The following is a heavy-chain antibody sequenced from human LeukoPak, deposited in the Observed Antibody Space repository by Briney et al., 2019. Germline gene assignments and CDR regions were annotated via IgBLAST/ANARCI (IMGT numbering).Heavy chain of an antibody. V-gene: IGHV3-23*01. CDR2: ISGSGGGT. CDR1: GVTFSSYV. J-gene: IGHJ6*02. Sequence: GGSLRLSCEASGVTFSSYVMSWVRQAPGKGPEWVSGISGSGGGTYYADSVKGRFAISRDNSKNTLYLQMNSLRAEDTAVYYCASYYGSGSYFYYYYYGMDVWGQGTTVTVSS. CDR3: ASYYGSGSYFYYYYYGMDV. D-gene: IGHD3-10*01.